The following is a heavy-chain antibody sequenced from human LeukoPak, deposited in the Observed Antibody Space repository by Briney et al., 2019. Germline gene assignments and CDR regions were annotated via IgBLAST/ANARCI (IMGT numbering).Heavy chain of an antibody. V-gene: IGHV1-2*02. CDR2: INPNSGGT. D-gene: IGHD6-19*01. J-gene: IGHJ4*02. Sequence: ASVKVSCKASGYTFTGYYMHWVRQAPGQGLEWMGWINPNSGGTNYAQKFQGRVTMTRDTSISTAYMELSRLRSDDTAVYYCARAGRYSSGWYLGDYWGQGTLVTVSS. CDR3: ARAGRYSSGWYLGDY. CDR1: GYTFTGYY.